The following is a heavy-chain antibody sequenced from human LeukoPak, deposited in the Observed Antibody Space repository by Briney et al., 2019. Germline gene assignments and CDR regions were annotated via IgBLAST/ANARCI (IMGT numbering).Heavy chain of an antibody. CDR3: ARDFRAVRPFGFDM. CDR1: GGSISSYY. V-gene: IGHV4-59*01. J-gene: IGHJ3*02. Sequence: PSETLSLTCTLSGGSISSYYWSWIRQPPRKGLEWIGYIYFTGSTSYNPSLKSRVTISVDTSKNQFSLNLSSVTAAGTAVYYCARDFRAVRPFGFDMWGQGTMVTVSS. CDR2: IYFTGST. D-gene: IGHD6-6*01.